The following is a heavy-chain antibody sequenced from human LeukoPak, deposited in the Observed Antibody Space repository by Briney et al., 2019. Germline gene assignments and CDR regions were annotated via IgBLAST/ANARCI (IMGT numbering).Heavy chain of an antibody. Sequence: SETLSLTCAVYGGSFSGYYWSWIRQPPGKGLEWIGEINHSGSTNYNPSLKSRVTISVDTSKNQFSLKLSSVTAADTAVYYCARRGYCTNGVCPFDYWGQGTLATVSS. D-gene: IGHD2-8*01. CDR3: ARRGYCTNGVCPFDY. V-gene: IGHV4-34*01. J-gene: IGHJ4*02. CDR2: INHSGST. CDR1: GGSFSGYY.